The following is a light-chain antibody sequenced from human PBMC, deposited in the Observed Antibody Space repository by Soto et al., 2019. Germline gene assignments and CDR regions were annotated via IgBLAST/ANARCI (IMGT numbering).Light chain of an antibody. J-gene: IGKJ4*01. CDR2: GAS. CDR1: QGFSNS. Sequence: DIQMTQSPSSLTASIGDRVTISCRASQGFSNSLAWYQQKPGKVPTLLIYGASILQSGVPSRFSSSGSGTEFTLTISCLQPEDVATYFCQKYDSAPLTFGGGTKVEIK. V-gene: IGKV1-27*01. CDR3: QKYDSAPLT.